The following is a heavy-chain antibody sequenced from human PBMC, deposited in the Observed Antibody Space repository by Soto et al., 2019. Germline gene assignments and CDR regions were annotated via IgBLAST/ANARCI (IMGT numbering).Heavy chain of an antibody. V-gene: IGHV3-30*18. D-gene: IGHD1-26*01. J-gene: IGHJ4*02. CDR2: ISYDGSNK. CDR3: AKPVGATTDDY. CDR1: GFTFSSYG. Sequence: QVQLVESGGGVVQPGRSLRLSCAASGFTFSSYGMHWVRQAPGKGLEWVAVISYDGSNKYYADSVKGRFTISRDNSKNTLYPQMNSLRAEDTAVYYCAKPVGATTDDYWGQGTLVTVSS.